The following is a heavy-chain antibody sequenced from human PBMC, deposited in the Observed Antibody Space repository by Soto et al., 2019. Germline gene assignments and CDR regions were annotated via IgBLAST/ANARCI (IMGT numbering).Heavy chain of an antibody. D-gene: IGHD3-16*01. CDR2: IIPIFGTA. CDR3: ARVMRTGYYYYGMDV. V-gene: IGHV1-69*13. CDR1: GGTFSSYA. Sequence: GASVKVSCKASGGTFSSYAISWVRQAPGQGLEWMGGIIPIFGTANYAQKFQGRVTITADESTSTAYMELSSLRSEDTAVYYCARVMRTGYYYYGMDVWGQGPTVTVSS. J-gene: IGHJ6*02.